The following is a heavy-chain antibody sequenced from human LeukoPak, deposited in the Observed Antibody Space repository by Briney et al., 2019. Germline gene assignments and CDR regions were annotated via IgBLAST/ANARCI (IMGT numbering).Heavy chain of an antibody. CDR3: ARDPRYYDSSGYYSPHYFDY. CDR1: GFTFSSYW. CDR2: ISYDGSNK. D-gene: IGHD3-22*01. V-gene: IGHV3-30-3*01. J-gene: IGHJ4*02. Sequence: GGSLRLSCAASGFTFSSYWMNWARQAPGKGLEWVAVISYDGSNKYYADSVKGRFTISRDNSKNTLYLQMNSLRAEDTAVYYCARDPRYYDSSGYYSPHYFDYWGQGTLVTVSS.